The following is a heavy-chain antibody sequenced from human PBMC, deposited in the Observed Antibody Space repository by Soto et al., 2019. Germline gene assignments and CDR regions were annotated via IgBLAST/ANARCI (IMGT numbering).Heavy chain of an antibody. V-gene: IGHV3-30*03. Sequence: QVQLVESGGGVVQPGRSLRLSCAASGFTFSSYGMHWVRQAPGKGLEWVAVISYDGSNKYYADSVKGRFTISRDNSKNTLYLQMNSLRAEDTAVYYCARAEGAKDDYWGQGTLVTVSS. D-gene: IGHD3-16*01. J-gene: IGHJ4*02. CDR3: ARAEGAKDDY. CDR2: ISYDGSNK. CDR1: GFTFSSYG.